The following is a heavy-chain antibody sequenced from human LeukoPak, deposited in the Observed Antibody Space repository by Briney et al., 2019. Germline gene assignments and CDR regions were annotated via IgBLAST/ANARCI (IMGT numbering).Heavy chain of an antibody. CDR1: GGSISSYY. CDR3: ARDEAHYGDGYYFDY. V-gene: IGHV4-4*07. D-gene: IGHD4-17*01. CDR2: IYTSGST. Sequence: SETLSLTCTVSGGSISSYYWSWIRQPAGKGLEGIGRIYTSGSTNYNPSLTRRGTMSVDTSKNQFSLKLSSVTAADTAVYYCARDEAHYGDGYYFDYWGQGTLVTVSS. J-gene: IGHJ4*02.